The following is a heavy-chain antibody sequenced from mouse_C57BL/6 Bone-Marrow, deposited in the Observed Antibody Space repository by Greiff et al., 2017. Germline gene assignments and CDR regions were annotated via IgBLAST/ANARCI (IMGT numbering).Heavy chain of an antibody. CDR2: ISDGGSYT. CDR3: ARDGARYWYFDV. CDR1: GFTFSSYA. Sequence: EVQGVESGGGLVKPGGSLKLSCAASGFTFSSYAMSWVRQTPEKRLEWVATISDGGSYTYYPDNVKGRFTISRDKAKNNLYLQMSHLKSEDTAMYYCARDGARYWYFDVWGTGTTVTVSS. J-gene: IGHJ1*03. V-gene: IGHV5-4*01.